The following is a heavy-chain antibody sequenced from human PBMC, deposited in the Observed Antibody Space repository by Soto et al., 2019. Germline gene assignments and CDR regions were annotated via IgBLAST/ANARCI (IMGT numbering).Heavy chain of an antibody. CDR1: GYSFTSYW. V-gene: IGHV5-10-1*01. D-gene: IGHD6-13*01. J-gene: IGHJ5*02. CDR3: ARRIYGYRSSGYFDP. CDR2: IDPSDSYT. Sequence: EVQLVESGAEVKKPGESLRISCKGSGYSFTSYWISWVRQMPGKGLEWMGRIDPSDSYTNYSPSFQGYVTISADKSISTAHQQWSSLKASNTAMYYCARRIYGYRSSGYFDPWGQGTLVTGSS.